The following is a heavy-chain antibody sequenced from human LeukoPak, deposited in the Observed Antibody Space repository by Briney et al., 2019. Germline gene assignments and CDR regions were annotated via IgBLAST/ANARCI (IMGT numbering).Heavy chain of an antibody. J-gene: IGHJ6*02. CDR3: ARERVLLWFGESIGMDV. Sequence: ASVKVSCKASGYTFTSYAMNWVRQAPGQGLEWMGWINTNTGNPTYAQGFTGRFVFSLDTSVSTAYLQISSLKAEDTAVYYCARERVLLWFGESIGMDVWGQGTTVTVSS. CDR2: INTNTGNP. CDR1: GYTFTSYA. V-gene: IGHV7-4-1*02. D-gene: IGHD3-10*01.